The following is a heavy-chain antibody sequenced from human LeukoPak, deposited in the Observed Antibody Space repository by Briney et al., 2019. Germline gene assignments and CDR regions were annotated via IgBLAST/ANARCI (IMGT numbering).Heavy chain of an antibody. CDR3: AGDPRGFGELSYY. J-gene: IGHJ4*02. Sequence: SVKVSCKASGGTFSSYAISWVRQAPGQGLEWMGGIIPIFGTANYAQKLQGRVTITTDESTSTAYMELSSLRSEDTAVYYCAGDPRGFGELSYYWGQGTLVTVSS. D-gene: IGHD3-10*01. CDR1: GGTFSSYA. CDR2: IIPIFGTA. V-gene: IGHV1-69*05.